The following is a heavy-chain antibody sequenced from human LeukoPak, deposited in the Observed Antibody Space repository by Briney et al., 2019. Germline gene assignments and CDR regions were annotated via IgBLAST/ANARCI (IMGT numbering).Heavy chain of an antibody. J-gene: IGHJ4*02. Sequence: SETLSLTCTVSGGSISSYYWSWIRQPPGKGLEWIGYIYYSGSTNYNPSLKSRVTISVDTSKNQFSLKLSSVTAADTAVYYCARLESGGYRAFDYWGRGTLVTVSS. D-gene: IGHD5-18*01. CDR1: GGSISSYY. V-gene: IGHV4-59*01. CDR3: ARLESGGYRAFDY. CDR2: IYYSGST.